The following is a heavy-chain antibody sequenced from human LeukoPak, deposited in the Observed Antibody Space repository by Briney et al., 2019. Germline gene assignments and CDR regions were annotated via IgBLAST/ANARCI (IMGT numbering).Heavy chain of an antibody. CDR2: IYSGTT. CDR1: GFTVSSNS. D-gene: IGHD4/OR15-4a*01. J-gene: IGHJ4*02. CDR3: ARRAGAYSRPYDY. Sequence: GGSLRLSCTVSGFTVSSNSMSWVRQAPGKGLEWVSFIYSGTTHYSDSVKGRFTISRDNSKNTLYLQMNSLRAEDTAVYYCARRAGAYSRPYDYWGQGTLVTVSS. V-gene: IGHV3-53*01.